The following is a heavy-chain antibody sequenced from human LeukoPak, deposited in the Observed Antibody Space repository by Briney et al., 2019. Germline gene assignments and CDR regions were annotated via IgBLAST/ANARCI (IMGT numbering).Heavy chain of an antibody. CDR2: MNPNSGNT. CDR1: GYTFTSYG. CDR3: ARGHLYGDYGGVFDP. V-gene: IGHV1-8*02. J-gene: IGHJ5*02. D-gene: IGHD4-17*01. Sequence: ASVKVSCKASGYTFTSYGINWVRQAPGQGLEWMGWMNPNSGNTGYAQKFQGRVTMTRNTSISTAYVELSSLRSEDTAVYYCARGHLYGDYGGVFDPWGQGTLVTVSS.